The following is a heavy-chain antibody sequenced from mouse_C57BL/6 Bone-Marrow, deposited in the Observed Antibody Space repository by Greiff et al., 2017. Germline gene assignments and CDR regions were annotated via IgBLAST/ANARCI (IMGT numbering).Heavy chain of an antibody. Sequence: QVQLQQSGAELARPGASVKMSCKASGYTFTSYTMHWVKQRPGQGLEWIGYINPSSGYTKYNQKFKDKAPLTADKASSTAYMQRSSLTSEDASVYYCARTLVGVFAYWGQGTLVTVSA. CDR3: ARTLVGVFAY. CDR2: INPSSGYT. J-gene: IGHJ3*01. CDR1: GYTFTSYT. V-gene: IGHV1-4*01. D-gene: IGHD2-1*01.